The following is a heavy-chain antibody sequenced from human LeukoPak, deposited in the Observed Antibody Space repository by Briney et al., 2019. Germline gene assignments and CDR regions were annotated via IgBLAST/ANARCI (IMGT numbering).Heavy chain of an antibody. CDR1: GGSFSGYY. CDR2: INHSGST. Sequence: SETLSLTCAVYGGSFSGYYWSWIRQPPGKGLEWIGEINHSGSTNYNPSLKSRVTISVDTSKNQFSLKLSSVTAADTAVYHCARSGYSYGYGYWGQGTLVTVSS. CDR3: ARSGYSYGYGY. J-gene: IGHJ4*02. V-gene: IGHV4-34*01. D-gene: IGHD5-18*01.